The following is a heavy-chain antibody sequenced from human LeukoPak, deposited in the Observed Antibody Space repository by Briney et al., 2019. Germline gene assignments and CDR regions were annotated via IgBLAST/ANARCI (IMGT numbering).Heavy chain of an antibody. CDR3: ARVPTMTFFDY. J-gene: IGHJ4*02. V-gene: IGHV4-39*07. Sequence: SETLSLTCTVSGGSMSSSSYYWGWIRQPPGKGLEWIGSIYYSGSTYQSPSLKSRVTISVDTSKNQFSLKLSSVTAADTAVYYCARVPTMTFFDYWGQGTLVTVSS. CDR1: GGSMSSSSYY. D-gene: IGHD2-2*01. CDR2: IYYSGST.